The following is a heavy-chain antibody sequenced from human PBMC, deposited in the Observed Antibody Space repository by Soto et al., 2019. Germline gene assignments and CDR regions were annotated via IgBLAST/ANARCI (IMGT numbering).Heavy chain of an antibody. J-gene: IGHJ6*02. Sequence: QVQLQESCPGLVKPSWTLSLTCAVSGASISSDNRWTWVRPPPGEGLEWIGEISQSGTTKYNPSLASRVTISVEKSKNQFSLRLTSMTAADTAGYYCAKKVPAALRLYYFFGLDVWGQGTTVTVSS. D-gene: IGHD2-15*01. CDR1: GASISSDNR. V-gene: IGHV4-4*02. CDR3: AKKVPAALRLYYFFGLDV. CDR2: ISQSGTT.